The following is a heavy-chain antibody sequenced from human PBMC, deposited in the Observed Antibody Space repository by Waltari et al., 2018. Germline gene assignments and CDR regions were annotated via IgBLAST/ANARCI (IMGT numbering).Heavy chain of an antibody. CDR3: ATDRRSAYGYYFDF. J-gene: IGHJ4*02. V-gene: IGHV4-39*07. D-gene: IGHD5-12*01. CDR1: GGSTRSSRHY. Sequence: QLQLQESGPGLVKPSETLSLTCAVSGGSTRSSRHYWGWIRQSPGEGLEWIGRFYFTGATNYSPAFKSRVTVSLDTSKNQFSLKLSSVTAADTAVYYCATDRRSAYGYYFDFWGQGILVTVSS. CDR2: FYFTGAT.